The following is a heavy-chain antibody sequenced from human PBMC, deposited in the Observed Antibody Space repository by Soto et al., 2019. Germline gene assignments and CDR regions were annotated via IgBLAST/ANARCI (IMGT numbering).Heavy chain of an antibody. Sequence: PGGSLRLSCAASGFTFSSYGMHWVRQAPGKGLEWVAVISYDGSNKYYADSVKGRFTISRDNSKNTLYLQMNSLRAEDTAVYYCAKDAFLEWELSLGMDVWGQGTTVTVSS. J-gene: IGHJ6*02. CDR3: AKDAFLEWELSLGMDV. D-gene: IGHD1-26*01. CDR1: GFTFSSYG. V-gene: IGHV3-30*18. CDR2: ISYDGSNK.